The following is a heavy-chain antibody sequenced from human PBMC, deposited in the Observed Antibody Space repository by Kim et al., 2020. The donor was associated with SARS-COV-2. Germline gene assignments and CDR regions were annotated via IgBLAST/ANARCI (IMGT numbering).Heavy chain of an antibody. CDR3: VRGLIIVSYHWNAPRLDY. Sequence: ASVKVSCKASGYTFTGYYINWVRQAPGQGLEWMAWINPNTGDTNYAQKFQGRVTVTRDTSISTAYLELSRLTSDDTAVYYCVRGLIIVSYHWNAPRLDYWSQGTLVTVSS. J-gene: IGHJ4*02. CDR2: INPNTGDT. V-gene: IGHV1-2*02. D-gene: IGHD1-20*01. CDR1: GYTFTGYY.